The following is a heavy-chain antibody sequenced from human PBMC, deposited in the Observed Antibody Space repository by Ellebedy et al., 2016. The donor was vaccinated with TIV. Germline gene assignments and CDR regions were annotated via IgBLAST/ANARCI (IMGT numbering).Heavy chain of an antibody. CDR1: GYSFTSYW. Sequence: GESLKISCKGSGYSFTSYWIGWVRQMPGKGLEWVGIIFPGDSDTRYSPSFEGQVTISADKSISTAYLQWSSLKASDTAMYYCARYDGYSYGPRHAFDIWGQGTMVTVSS. CDR3: ARYDGYSYGPRHAFDI. CDR2: IFPGDSDT. V-gene: IGHV5-51*01. J-gene: IGHJ3*02. D-gene: IGHD5-18*01.